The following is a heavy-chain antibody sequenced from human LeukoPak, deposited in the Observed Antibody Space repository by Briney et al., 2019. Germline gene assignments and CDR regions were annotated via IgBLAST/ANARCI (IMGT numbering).Heavy chain of an antibody. CDR1: EFTFSSYW. J-gene: IGHJ3*02. CDR3: ARAPPSSGYAYHFDI. V-gene: IGHV3-74*03. D-gene: IGHD5-18*01. CDR2: IYSDGSIT. Sequence: GGSLRLSCAASEFTFSSYWMHWVRQAPGKGLVWVSRIYSDGSITTYTDSVKGRFTISRDNAKNTLYLHMNSLRAEDTAVYYCARAPPSSGYAYHFDIWGQGTMVTVSP.